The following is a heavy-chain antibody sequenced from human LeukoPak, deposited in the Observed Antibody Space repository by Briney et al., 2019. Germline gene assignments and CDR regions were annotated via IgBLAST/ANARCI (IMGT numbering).Heavy chain of an antibody. Sequence: GGSLRLSCAASGFTVSSNYMSCVRQAPGKGLEWVSVIYSGGSTYYADSVKGRFTISRHNSKNTLYLQMNSLRAEDTAVYYCARDIRGTRGSGYSDYWGQGTLVTVSS. CDR2: IYSGGST. D-gene: IGHD3-22*01. J-gene: IGHJ4*02. V-gene: IGHV3-53*04. CDR1: GFTVSSNY. CDR3: ARDIRGTRGSGYSDY.